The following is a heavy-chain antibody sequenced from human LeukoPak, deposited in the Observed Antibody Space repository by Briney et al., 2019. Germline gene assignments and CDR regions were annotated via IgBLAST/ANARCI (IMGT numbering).Heavy chain of an antibody. CDR1: GFTVSSNY. CDR3: AKGANDYGDYDGTFDI. D-gene: IGHD4-17*01. Sequence: GGSLRLSCAASGFTVSSNYMSWVRQAPGKGLEWVSVIYSGGSTYYADSVKGRFTISRDNSKNTLYLQMNSLRAEDTAVYYCAKGANDYGDYDGTFDIWGQGTMVTVSS. J-gene: IGHJ3*02. CDR2: IYSGGST. V-gene: IGHV3-53*01.